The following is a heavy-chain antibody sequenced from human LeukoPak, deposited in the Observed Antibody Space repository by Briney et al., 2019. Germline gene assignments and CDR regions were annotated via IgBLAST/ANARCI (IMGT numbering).Heavy chain of an antibody. CDR1: GFTFSSYG. V-gene: IGHV3-30*18. CDR3: AKDESRDGMDV. J-gene: IGHJ6*02. CDR2: ISYDGSNK. Sequence: PGGSLRLSCAASGFTFSSYGMHWVRQAPGKGLEWVAVISYDGSNKYYADSVKGRFTISRGNSKNTLYLQMNSLRAEDTAVYYCAKDESRDGMDVWGQGTTVTVSS.